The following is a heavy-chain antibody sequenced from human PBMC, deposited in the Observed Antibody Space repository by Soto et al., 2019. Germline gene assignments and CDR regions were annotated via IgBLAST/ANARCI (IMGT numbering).Heavy chain of an antibody. CDR1: GGSMSTYY. J-gene: IGHJ3*02. D-gene: IGHD3-16*01. CDR3: ARTQLGSFDI. Sequence: SETLSLTCTVSGGSMSTYYWSWIRQPPGKGLEWIGYIHHTGSTNYNPSLKSRVTISVYTSKKQFSLRLRSGTAADTAVYYCARTQLGSFDIWGQGTMVTVSS. CDR2: IHHTGST. V-gene: IGHV4-59*01.